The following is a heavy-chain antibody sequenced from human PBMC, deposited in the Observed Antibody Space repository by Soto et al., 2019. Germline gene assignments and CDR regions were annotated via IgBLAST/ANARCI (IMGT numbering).Heavy chain of an antibody. CDR3: ARASRRITIFGVAHYYYGMDV. CDR1: GYTFTSYD. D-gene: IGHD3-3*01. Sequence: ASVKVSCKASGYTFTSYDINWVRQATGQGLEWMGWMNPNSGNTGYAQKFQGRVTMTRNTSISTAYMELSSLRSEDTAVYYCARASRRITIFGVAHYYYGMDVWGQGTRVTVSS. CDR2: MNPNSGNT. V-gene: IGHV1-8*01. J-gene: IGHJ6*02.